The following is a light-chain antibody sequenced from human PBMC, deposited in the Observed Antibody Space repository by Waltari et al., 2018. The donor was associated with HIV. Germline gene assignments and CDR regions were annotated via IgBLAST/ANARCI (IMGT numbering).Light chain of an antibody. V-gene: IGLV2-8*01. CDR2: GVN. CDR1: SSDVGGSHY. CDR3: SSYAGSNNLGV. J-gene: IGLJ2*01. Sequence: SALTQPPSASGSPGQSVPISCTGTSSDVGGSHYVHWYQQHPCTAPKPIIYGVNKRPSGVPDPFSGSKSGNTASLTVSGLQAEDEADYYCSSYAGSNNLGVFGGGTKLTVL.